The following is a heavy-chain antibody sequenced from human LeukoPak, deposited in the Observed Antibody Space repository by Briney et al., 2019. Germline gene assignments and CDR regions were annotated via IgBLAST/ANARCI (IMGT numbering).Heavy chain of an antibody. CDR3: ARSYDSSGDGDY. CDR1: GYSFTFYW. J-gene: IGHJ4*02. V-gene: IGHV3-21*01. Sequence: PGESLKISCQGSGYSFTFYWIAWVRQAPGKGLEWVSSISSSSSYIYYADSVKGRFTISRDNAKNSLYLQMNSLRAEDTAVYYCARSYDSSGDGDYWGQGTLVTVSS. D-gene: IGHD3-22*01. CDR2: ISSSSSYI.